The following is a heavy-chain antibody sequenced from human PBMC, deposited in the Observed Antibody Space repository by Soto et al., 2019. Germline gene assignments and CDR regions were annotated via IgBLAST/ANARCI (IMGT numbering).Heavy chain of an antibody. CDR3: ARGDCVGGTCYSLAGSFYYYMDV. CDR2: INSDGSVS. CDR1: GFTFSNYW. J-gene: IGHJ6*03. D-gene: IGHD2-15*01. Sequence: GGSLRLSCAASGFTFSNYWMYWVRQAPGKGLEWVSRINSDGSVSSYADSVRGRLTISRDNVKNTLYLQMDSLRAEDTAVYYCARGDCVGGTCYSLAGSFYYYMDVWGKGTTVTAP. V-gene: IGHV3-74*01.